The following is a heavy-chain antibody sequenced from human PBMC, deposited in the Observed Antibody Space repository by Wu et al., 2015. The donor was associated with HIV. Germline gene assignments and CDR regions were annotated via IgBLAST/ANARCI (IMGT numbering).Heavy chain of an antibody. CDR1: GYTFTGYY. CDR2: INPNSGGT. CDR3: ARDIKGYCSSTSCSIFDY. V-gene: IGHV1-2*02. J-gene: IGHJ4*02. D-gene: IGHD2-2*01. Sequence: QVQLVQSGAEVKKPGASVKVSCKASGYTFTGYYMHWVRQAPGQGLEWMGWINPNSGGTNYAQKFQGRVTMTRDTSISTAYMELSRLRSDDTAVYYCARDIKGYCSSTSCSIFDYWGQGTLVTVSS.